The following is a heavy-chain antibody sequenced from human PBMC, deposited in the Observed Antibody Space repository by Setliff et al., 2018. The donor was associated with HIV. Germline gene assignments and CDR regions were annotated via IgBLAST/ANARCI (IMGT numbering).Heavy chain of an antibody. V-gene: IGHV3-7*01. J-gene: IGHJ4*02. D-gene: IGHD6-19*01. CDR3: TKDHLSGWASDC. CDR1: GFTFSSYW. CDR2: IKQDGSEK. Sequence: GGSLRLSCAGSGFTFSSYWMSWVRQAPGKGLEWVANIKQDGSEKYYVESVKGRFTISRDNANNSVYLQMNSLRVEDTAMYYCTKDHLSGWASDCWGQGTLVTVSS.